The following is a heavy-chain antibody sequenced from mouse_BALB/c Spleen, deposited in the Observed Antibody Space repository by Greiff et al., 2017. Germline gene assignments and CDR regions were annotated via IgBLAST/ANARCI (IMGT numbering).Heavy chain of an antibody. J-gene: IGHJ2*01. CDR1: GYTFTDYA. Sequence: VQLQQSGAELVRPGVSVKISCKGSGYTFTDYAMHWVKQSHAKSLEWIGVISTYYGDASYNQKFKGKATMTVDKSSSTAYMELARLTSEDSAIYYCARSGGSSLDYWGQATTLTVSS. CDR2: ISTYYGDA. V-gene: IGHV1S137*01. D-gene: IGHD1-1*01. CDR3: ARSGGSSLDY.